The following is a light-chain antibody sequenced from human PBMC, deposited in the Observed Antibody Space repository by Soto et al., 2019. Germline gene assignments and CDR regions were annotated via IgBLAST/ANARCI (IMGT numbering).Light chain of an antibody. Sequence: VLTQSPATLSLSPGDRATLSCRASQSVSSYFAWYQQKPGQAPRLLIYDASNRATGIPARFSGSGSGTDFTLTISSLEAEDFAVYYCQQYNNWPQTFGQGTKVDI. CDR3: QQYNNWPQT. J-gene: IGKJ1*01. CDR1: QSVSSY. V-gene: IGKV3-11*01. CDR2: DAS.